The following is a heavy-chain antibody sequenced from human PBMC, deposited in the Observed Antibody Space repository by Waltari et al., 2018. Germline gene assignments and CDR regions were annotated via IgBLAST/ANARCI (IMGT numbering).Heavy chain of an antibody. D-gene: IGHD2-2*01. V-gene: IGHV1-24*01. CDR3: ATAVVPAATETESFDY. CDR2: FNPKGGKT. Sequence: QVQLVQSGAEVKKPGASVKVSCKVSGYTLTELSMHWVRQAPGKGGEWMGGFNPKGGKTTNATKSQGRVTMTEDTATDTAYMELGSLRSEDTAVYYCATAVVPAATETESFDYWGQGTLVTVSS. J-gene: IGHJ4*02. CDR1: GYTLTELS.